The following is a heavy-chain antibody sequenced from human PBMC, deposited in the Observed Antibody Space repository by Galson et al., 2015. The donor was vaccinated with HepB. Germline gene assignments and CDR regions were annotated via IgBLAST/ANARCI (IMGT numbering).Heavy chain of an antibody. Sequence: QSGAEVKKTGESLKIFCKGSGYTFSRYWIGWVRQMPGKGLESMGIIYPDDSDTRYSPSFEGQVTISVDKSINTAYLEWRSLKASDTAMYYCARLIGSKGFWGQGTQVTVSS. D-gene: IGHD4-11*01. J-gene: IGHJ4*02. V-gene: IGHV5-51*01. CDR1: GYTFSRYW. CDR3: ARLIGSKGF. CDR2: IYPDDSDT.